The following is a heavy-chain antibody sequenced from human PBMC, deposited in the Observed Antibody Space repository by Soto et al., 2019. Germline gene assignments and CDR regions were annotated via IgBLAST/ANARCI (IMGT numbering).Heavy chain of an antibody. J-gene: IGHJ5*02. CDR2: ISPYNGNT. CDR3: ARDEAAHTFDP. CDR1: GYTFTSYG. V-gene: IGHV1-18*01. Sequence: QVQLVQSGAEVKKPGASVKVSCKASGYTFTSYGISWVRQAPGQGLEWMGWISPYNGNTNYAQKLQGRVTMTTDTTTSTAYIELRSLRSDDTAVYYCARDEAAHTFDPWGQGILVTVSS. D-gene: IGHD6-13*01.